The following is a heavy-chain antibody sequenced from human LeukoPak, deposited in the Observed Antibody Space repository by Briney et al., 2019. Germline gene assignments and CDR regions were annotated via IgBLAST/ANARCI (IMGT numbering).Heavy chain of an antibody. J-gene: IGHJ4*02. CDR3: ARGGYSSGWYRNDY. CDR2: IIPIFGTA. Sequence: GASVTVSCKASGGTFSSYAISWVRQAPGQGLEWMGGIIPIFGTANYAQKFQGRVTITADESTSTAYMELSSLRSEDTAVYYCARGGYSSGWYRNDYWGQGTLVTVSS. V-gene: IGHV1-69*01. CDR1: GGTFSSYA. D-gene: IGHD6-19*01.